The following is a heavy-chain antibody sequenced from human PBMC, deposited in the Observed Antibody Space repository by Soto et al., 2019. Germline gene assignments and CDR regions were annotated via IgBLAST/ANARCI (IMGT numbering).Heavy chain of an antibody. V-gene: IGHV3-30*03. Sequence: QVQLVESGGGVVQPGRYLRVSCAASGVPFSSYGMHWVREGPDKGLEWVAIISYDGSDKYYADSVKGRFTISRDNSKNTLYLQMNSLRPEDTALYYCVGGQYYFDYRGQGTLVIVSS. CDR3: VGGQYYFDY. CDR1: GVPFSSYG. J-gene: IGHJ4*02. CDR2: ISYDGSDK. D-gene: IGHD3-10*01.